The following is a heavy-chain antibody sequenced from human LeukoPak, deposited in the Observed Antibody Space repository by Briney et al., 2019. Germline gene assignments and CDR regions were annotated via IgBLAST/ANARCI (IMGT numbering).Heavy chain of an antibody. V-gene: IGHV1-2*06. Sequence: ASVKVSCKASGYTFTGYYMHWVRQAPGQGLEWMGRINPNSGGTNYAQKFQGRVTMTRDTSISTAYMELSRLRSDDTAVYYCARLRPNSSGYYLVAFDIWGQGTVVTVSS. CDR3: ARLRPNSSGYYLVAFDI. J-gene: IGHJ3*02. CDR1: GYTFTGYY. D-gene: IGHD3-22*01. CDR2: INPNSGGT.